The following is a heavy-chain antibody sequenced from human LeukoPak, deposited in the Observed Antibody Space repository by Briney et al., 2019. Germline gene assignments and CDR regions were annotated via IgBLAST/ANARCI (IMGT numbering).Heavy chain of an antibody. V-gene: IGHV1-2*02. CDR3: ARGYYYDSSGYISHPGY. Sequence: GASVKVSCKASGYTFTGYYMHWVRQAPGQGLEWMGWINPNSGGTNYTQKFQGRVTMTRDTSISTAYMELSRLRSDDTAVYYCARGYYYDSSGYISHPGYWGQGTLVTVSS. J-gene: IGHJ4*02. D-gene: IGHD3-22*01. CDR2: INPNSGGT. CDR1: GYTFTGYY.